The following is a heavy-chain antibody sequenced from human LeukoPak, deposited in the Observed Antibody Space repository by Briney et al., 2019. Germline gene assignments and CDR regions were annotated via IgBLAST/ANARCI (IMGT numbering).Heavy chain of an antibody. J-gene: IGHJ4*02. CDR1: GFTFSSYE. CDR2: ISSSGSTI. D-gene: IGHD2-15*01. Sequence: GGSLRLSCAASGFTFSSYEMNWVRQAPGKGLEWVSYISSSGSTIYYADSVKGRFTISRDNAKNSLYLQMNSLRAEDTAVYYCVQESSSLLRSYFDYWGQGTLVTVSS. CDR3: VQESSSLLRSYFDY. V-gene: IGHV3-48*03.